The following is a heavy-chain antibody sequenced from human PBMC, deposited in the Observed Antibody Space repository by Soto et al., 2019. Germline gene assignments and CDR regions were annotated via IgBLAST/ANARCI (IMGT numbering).Heavy chain of an antibody. Sequence: PSETLSLTCTVSSGSISVTNVFWGWVRQPPGKGLEWIGNIDYSGTAYFRPSLATRVTFHVDTSKNQFSLTLYSVTAADTAVYYCARLTGRHLDYWGQRILVAVSP. CDR2: IDYSGTA. V-gene: IGHV4-39*01. J-gene: IGHJ4*02. D-gene: IGHD7-27*01. CDR1: SGSISVTNVF. CDR3: ARLTGRHLDY.